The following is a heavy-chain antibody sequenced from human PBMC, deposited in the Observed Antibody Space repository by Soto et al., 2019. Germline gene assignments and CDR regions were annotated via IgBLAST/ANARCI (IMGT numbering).Heavy chain of an antibody. CDR1: GGSISSGEYY. CDR2: IHYSGIT. J-gene: IGHJ6*02. Sequence: PSETLSLTCTVSGGSISSGEYYWSWIRQPPGKGLEWMGYIHYSGITHYNPSLMSRVMISVDTSKTQFSLSLSSVTAADTAVYYCARKDYSDYHGMDVWGQGTTVTVSS. V-gene: IGHV4-30-4*01. CDR3: ARKDYSDYHGMDV. D-gene: IGHD4-4*01.